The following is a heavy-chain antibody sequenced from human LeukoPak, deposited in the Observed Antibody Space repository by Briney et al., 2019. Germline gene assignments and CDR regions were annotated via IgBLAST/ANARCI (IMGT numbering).Heavy chain of an antibody. CDR2: INWNGGST. CDR3: ARGSPIYCSGGSCYYSY. CDR1: GFTFDDYG. V-gene: IGHV3-20*04. D-gene: IGHD2-15*01. J-gene: IGHJ4*02. Sequence: SGGSLRLSCAASGFTFDDYGMSWVRQAPGKGLEGVSGINWNGGSTAYADSVKGRFTISRDNAKNSLYLQMNSLRAEDTALYYCARGSPIYCSGGSCYYSYWGQGTLVTVSS.